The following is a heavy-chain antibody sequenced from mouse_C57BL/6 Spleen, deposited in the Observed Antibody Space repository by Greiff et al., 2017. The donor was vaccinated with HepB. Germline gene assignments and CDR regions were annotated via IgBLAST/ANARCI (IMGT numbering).Heavy chain of an antibody. CDR3: ARRTTVLPFDY. CDR2: IYPRSGNT. V-gene: IGHV1-81*01. J-gene: IGHJ2*01. Sequence: VQLQESGAELARPGASVKLSCKASGYTFTSYGISWVKQRTGQGLEWIGEIYPRSGNTYYNEKFKGKATLTADKSSSTAYMQLSSLTTEDSAIYYCARRTTVLPFDYWGQGTTLTVSS. D-gene: IGHD1-1*01. CDR1: GYTFTSYG.